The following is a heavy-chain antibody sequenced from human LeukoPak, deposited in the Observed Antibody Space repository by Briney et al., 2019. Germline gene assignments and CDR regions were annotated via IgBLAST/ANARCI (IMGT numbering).Heavy chain of an antibody. Sequence: SETLSLTCTVSGGSITSYYWSWIRQPPGKGLEWIGYIYYSGSTNYSPSLKSRVTISVDTSKNQFSLKLNSVTAADTAVYYCARGRTVTLIRYFDYWGQGTLVTVSS. CDR2: IYYSGST. D-gene: IGHD4-17*01. J-gene: IGHJ4*02. CDR3: ARGRTVTLIRYFDY. CDR1: GGSITSYY. V-gene: IGHV4-59*01.